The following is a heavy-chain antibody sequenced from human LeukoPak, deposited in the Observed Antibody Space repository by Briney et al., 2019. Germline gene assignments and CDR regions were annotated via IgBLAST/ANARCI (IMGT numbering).Heavy chain of an antibody. Sequence: GGSLRLSCAASGFTFSSYWRSWVRQAPGKGLEWVANIKQDGTEKYFVDSVKGRFTISRDNAKNSLYLQMNSLRAEDTAVYYCARGRTICSGGSCYSRYFDYWGQGTLVTVSS. CDR1: GFTFSSYW. CDR2: IKQDGTEK. CDR3: ARGRTICSGGSCYSRYFDY. D-gene: IGHD2-15*01. V-gene: IGHV3-7*01. J-gene: IGHJ4*02.